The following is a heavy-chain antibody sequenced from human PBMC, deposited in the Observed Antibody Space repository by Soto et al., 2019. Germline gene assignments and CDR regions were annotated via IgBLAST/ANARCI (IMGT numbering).Heavy chain of an antibody. CDR2: IYYSGSA. Sequence: QVQLQESGPGLVKPSETLSLTCTVSGGSISTYYWXWXRQPPGKGLEWIGYIYYSGSASYNXXLXXRVXXXXXXXXXXXXXXLSSVTAADTAVYYCARGGHCTNGVCSALDYWGQGTLVTVSS. CDR1: GGSISTYY. D-gene: IGHD2-8*01. J-gene: IGHJ4*02. CDR3: ARGGHCTNGVCSALDY. V-gene: IGHV4-59*08.